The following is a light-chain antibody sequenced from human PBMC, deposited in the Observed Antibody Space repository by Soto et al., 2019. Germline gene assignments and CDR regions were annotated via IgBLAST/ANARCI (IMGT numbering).Light chain of an antibody. CDR3: QQANNFPLT. CDR2: GAS. CDR1: QGISSW. J-gene: IGKJ4*01. Sequence: DIQMTQSPSSVSVSVGERVTITCRASQGISSWLAWYQQKPGKAPQLLIYGASTLQGGVPSRFSGSGSATDFTLTISSLQPEDFATYYCQQANNFPLTFGGGTKVEIK. V-gene: IGKV1-12*01.